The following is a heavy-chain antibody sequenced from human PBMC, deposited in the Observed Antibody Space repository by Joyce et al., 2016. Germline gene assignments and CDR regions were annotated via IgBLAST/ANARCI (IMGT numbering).Heavy chain of an antibody. CDR1: GGSISTGDW. CDR2: IHHSGSS. D-gene: IGHD3-22*01. CDR3: VRDYYSLSGYFDV. J-gene: IGHJ2*01. V-gene: IGHV4-4*02. Sequence: QVQLQESGPGLVRPSGTLSLSCTVSGGSISTGDWWSWVRQPPGKGLEWIGEIHHSGSSNYNPSLSSRITMSVDKSKNQISLRLTSGTAADTAVYYCVRDYYSLSGYFDVWGRGTLVTVSS.